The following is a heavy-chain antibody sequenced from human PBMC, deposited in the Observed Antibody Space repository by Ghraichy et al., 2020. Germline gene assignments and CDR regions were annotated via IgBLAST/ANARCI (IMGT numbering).Heavy chain of an antibody. CDR2: VYYDGST. V-gene: IGHV4-30-2*01. J-gene: IGHJ4*02. Sequence: SETLSLTCAVSGGAISSSAYSWTWVRQPPEKGLEWIAYVYYDGSTYYNPSLKSRVTISLDNSKNQFSLELTSVTAADTAVYYCARAFNYVGFDYWGQGTLVTVSS. CDR1: GGAISSSAYS. D-gene: IGHD1-7*01. CDR3: ARAFNYVGFDY.